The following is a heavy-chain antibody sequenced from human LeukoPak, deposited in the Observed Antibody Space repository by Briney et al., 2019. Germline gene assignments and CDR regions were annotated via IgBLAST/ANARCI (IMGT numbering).Heavy chain of an antibody. Sequence: PGGSLRLSCAASGFTFSDYIMNWVRQAPGKGLEWVSYISSSSNYIYYADSVKGRFTISRDNAKNSLYLQMNSLRAEDTAVCYCARACMDTTMVDAFDIWGQGTMVTVSS. CDR1: GFTFSDYI. V-gene: IGHV3-21*01. J-gene: IGHJ3*02. CDR2: ISSSSNYI. CDR3: ARACMDTTMVDAFDI. D-gene: IGHD5-18*01.